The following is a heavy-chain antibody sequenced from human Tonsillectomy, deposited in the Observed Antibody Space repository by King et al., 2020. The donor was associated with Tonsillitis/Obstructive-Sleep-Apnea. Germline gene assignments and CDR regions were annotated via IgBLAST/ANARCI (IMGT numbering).Heavy chain of an antibody. CDR1: GGSVSSGSYY. J-gene: IGHJ5*02. V-gene: IGHV4-61*01. D-gene: IGHD3-22*01. CDR2: IYYSGST. Sequence: QLQESGPGLGKPSETLSLTCTVSGGSVSSGSYYWSWIRQPPGKGLEWIGYIYYSGSTNYNPSLKSRVTISVDTSKNQFSLKLSSVTAADTAVYYCARESPYYYDSSGFPAGDWFDPWGQGTLVTVSS. CDR3: ARESPYYYDSSGFPAGDWFDP.